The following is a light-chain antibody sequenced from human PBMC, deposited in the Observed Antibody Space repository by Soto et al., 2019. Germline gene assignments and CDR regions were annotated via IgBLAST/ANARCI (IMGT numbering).Light chain of an antibody. Sequence: TQSPATLSVSPGERATLSXXXXXXIDSKLAWYQQTPGQAPRLLIYGASTRATGIPARFSGSGSGTEFTLTISGLQSEDFGVYYCQQYKSWRTFGQGTNVEIK. CDR2: GAS. CDR3: QQYKSWRT. V-gene: IGKV3-15*01. CDR1: XXIDSK. J-gene: IGKJ1*01.